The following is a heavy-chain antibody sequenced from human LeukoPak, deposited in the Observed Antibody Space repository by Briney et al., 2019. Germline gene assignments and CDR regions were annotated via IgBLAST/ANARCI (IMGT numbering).Heavy chain of an antibody. CDR1: VYTFTSYY. CDR3: ATRGSRDGYNDDFDY. Sequence: ASVKVSCKASVYTFTSYYMHWVRQAPGQGLEWMGIINPSGGSTSYAQKFQGRVTMTRDTSTSTVYMELSSLRSEDTAVYYCATRGSRDGYNDDFDYWGQGTLVTVFS. J-gene: IGHJ4*02. CDR2: INPSGGST. D-gene: IGHD5-24*01. V-gene: IGHV1-46*01.